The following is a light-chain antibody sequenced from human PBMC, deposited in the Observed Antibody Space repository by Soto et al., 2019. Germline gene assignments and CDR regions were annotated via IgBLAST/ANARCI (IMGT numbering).Light chain of an antibody. CDR3: QQSLSYPWT. CDR2: QAS. CDR1: QSMDRS. V-gene: IGKV1-5*03. Sequence: DTQMTQSPSTLSSSVHDRVPVTCRASQSMDRSLAWYHHQPGKPPKLLIYQASSLEGGVPSRFRGSGSEREFTLTISSLQPEDFATYYCQQSLSYPWTFGQGTKVDI. J-gene: IGKJ1*01.